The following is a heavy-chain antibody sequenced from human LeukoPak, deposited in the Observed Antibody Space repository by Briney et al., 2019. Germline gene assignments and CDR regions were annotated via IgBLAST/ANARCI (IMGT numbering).Heavy chain of an antibody. CDR2: IGTSSSTI. CDR1: GFTFSSYS. J-gene: IGHJ4*02. D-gene: IGHD5-12*01. V-gene: IGHV3-48*04. Sequence: GGSLRLSCAASGFTFSSYSMNWVCQAPGKGLEWVSYIGTSSSTIYYADSVKGRFTISRDNAKNSLYLQMNSLRAEDTAVYYCARDTSRVATISYYFDYWGQGTLVTVSS. CDR3: ARDTSRVATISYYFDY.